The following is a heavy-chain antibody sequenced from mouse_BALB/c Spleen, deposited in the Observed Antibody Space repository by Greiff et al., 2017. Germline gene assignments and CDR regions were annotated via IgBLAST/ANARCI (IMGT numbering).Heavy chain of an antibody. Sequence: EVKLMESGGGLVKPGGSLKLSCAASGFTFSSFGMHWVRQAPEKGLEWVAYISSGSSTIYYADTVKGRFTISRDNPKNTLFLQMTSLRSEDTAMYYCARCITTVVATDWYFDVWGAGTTVTVSS. CDR3: ARCITTVVATDWYFDV. J-gene: IGHJ1*01. D-gene: IGHD1-1*01. CDR2: ISSGSSTI. CDR1: GFTFSSFG. V-gene: IGHV5-17*02.